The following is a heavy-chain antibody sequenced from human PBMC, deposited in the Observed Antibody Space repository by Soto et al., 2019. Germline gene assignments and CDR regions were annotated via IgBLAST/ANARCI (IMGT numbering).Heavy chain of an antibody. CDR2: FYDSGST. CDR1: RGSISDYY. V-gene: IGHV4-59*01. CDR3: ARVGSGGYSNNWFDP. Sequence: LSLTCTVSRGSISDYYWGWIRQPPGKGLEWVGYFYDSGSTKYNPSLKSRVTISVDTSKNQISLEMKSVTVADTAAYYCARVGSGGYSNNWFDPWGQGTLVTVSS. D-gene: IGHD6-19*01. J-gene: IGHJ5*02.